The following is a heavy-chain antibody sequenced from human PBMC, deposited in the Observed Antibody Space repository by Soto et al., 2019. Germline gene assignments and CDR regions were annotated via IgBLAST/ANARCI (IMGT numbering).Heavy chain of an antibody. CDR2: ISGSSSTI. CDR1: GFTFSTYN. D-gene: IGHD1-26*01. CDR3: ARDYSGSFNWFDP. Sequence: GGSLRLSCAASGFTFSTYNMNWVRLAPGKGLEWVSYISGSSSTIYYADSVKGRFTISRDNAKSSLYLQMNSLRVDDTAVYYCARDYSGSFNWFDPWGQGTLVTVSS. V-gene: IGHV3-48*01. J-gene: IGHJ5*02.